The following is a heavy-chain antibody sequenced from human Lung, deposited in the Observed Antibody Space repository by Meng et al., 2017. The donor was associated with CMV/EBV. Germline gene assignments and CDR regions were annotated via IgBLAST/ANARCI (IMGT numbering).Heavy chain of an antibody. CDR1: GFTFSYYS. D-gene: IGHD3-16*01. CDR3: ARDDGGDAEYYLDS. V-gene: IGHV3-21*01. J-gene: IGHJ4*02. CDR2: ISSSSSYI. Sequence: GESXKISCAASGFTFSYYSMNWVRQAPGKVLEWVSSISSSSSYIYHADSVKGRFTISRDNAKNSLNLQMNSLRAEDTAVYYCARDDGGDAEYYLDSWGQGTLVTVSS.